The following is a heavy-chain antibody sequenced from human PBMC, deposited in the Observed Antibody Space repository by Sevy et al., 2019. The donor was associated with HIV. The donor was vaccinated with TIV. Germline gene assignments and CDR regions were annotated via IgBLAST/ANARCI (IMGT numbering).Heavy chain of an antibody. D-gene: IGHD6-19*01. CDR3: ATGSQWLGKKGGPYYYYGMDV. J-gene: IGHJ6*02. CDR1: GYTLTELS. V-gene: IGHV1-24*01. Sequence: ASVKVSCKVSGYTLTELSMHWVRQAPGKGLEWMGGFDPEDGETIYAQKFQGRVTMTEDTSTDPAYMELSSLRSEDTAVYYCATGSQWLGKKGGPYYYYGMDVWGQGTTVTVSS. CDR2: FDPEDGET.